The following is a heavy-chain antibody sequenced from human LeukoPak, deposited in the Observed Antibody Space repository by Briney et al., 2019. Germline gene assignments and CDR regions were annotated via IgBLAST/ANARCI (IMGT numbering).Heavy chain of an antibody. V-gene: IGHV1-18*04. CDR1: GYTFTSYY. Sequence: ASVKVSCTASGYTFTSYYMHWVRQAPGQGLEWMGWISAYNGNTNYAQKLQGRVTMTTDTSTSTAYMELRSLRSDDTAVYYCARSPRYCSGGSCRYFDYWGQGTLVTVSS. CDR2: ISAYNGNT. D-gene: IGHD2-15*01. CDR3: ARSPRYCSGGSCRYFDY. J-gene: IGHJ4*02.